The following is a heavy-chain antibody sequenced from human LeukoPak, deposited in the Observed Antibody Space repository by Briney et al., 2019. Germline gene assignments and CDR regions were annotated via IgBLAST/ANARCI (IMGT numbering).Heavy chain of an antibody. CDR1: GYTFTSYA. D-gene: IGHD6-13*01. J-gene: IGHJ4*02. CDR2: IIPIFGTA. Sequence: GASVKVSCKASGYTFTSYAISWVRQAPGQGLEWMGGIIPIFGTANYAQKFQGRVTITTDESTSTAYMELSSLRSEDTAVYYCARGDSGSWYFFDYWGQGTLVTVSS. CDR3: ARGDSGSWYFFDY. V-gene: IGHV1-69*05.